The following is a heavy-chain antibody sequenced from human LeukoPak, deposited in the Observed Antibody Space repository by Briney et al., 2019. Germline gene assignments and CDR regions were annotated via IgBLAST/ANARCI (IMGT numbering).Heavy chain of an antibody. Sequence: SETLSLTCAVYGGSFSGYYWSWIRQPPGKGLEWIGEINHSGSTNYNPSLKSRVIISVDTSKNQFSLKLRSVTAADTAVYYCARGGTAMVTTPRYYYGMDVWGQGTTVTVSS. J-gene: IGHJ6*02. CDR2: INHSGST. V-gene: IGHV4-34*01. CDR3: ARGGTAMVTTPRYYYGMDV. CDR1: GGSFSGYY. D-gene: IGHD5-18*01.